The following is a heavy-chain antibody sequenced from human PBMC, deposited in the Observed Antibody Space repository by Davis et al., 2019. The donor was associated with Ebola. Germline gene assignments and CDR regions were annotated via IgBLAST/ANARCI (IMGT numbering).Heavy chain of an antibody. CDR2: INAGNGNT. Sequence: AASVKVSCKASGYTFTSYYMHWVRQAPGQRLEWMGWINAGNGNTKYSQKFQGRVTMTRDTSTSTVYMELSSLRSEDTAVYYCGGGWLVLPNYWGQGTLVTVSS. D-gene: IGHD6-19*01. CDR3: GGGWLVLPNY. J-gene: IGHJ4*02. V-gene: IGHV1/OR15-3*02. CDR1: GYTFTSYY.